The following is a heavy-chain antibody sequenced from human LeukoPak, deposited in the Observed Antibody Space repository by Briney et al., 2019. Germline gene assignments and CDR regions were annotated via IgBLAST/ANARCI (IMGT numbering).Heavy chain of an antibody. CDR3: ARDLVRGWYGGASRAFDI. V-gene: IGHV4-61*02. J-gene: IGHJ3*02. CDR1: GRSISRGSYY. CDR2: IYTSRST. D-gene: IGHD6-19*01. Sequence: YPSDTLSLTCTVSGRSISRGSYYWSWIPQPAGKGLEWIGRIYTSRSTNYNPSLKSRVTISVDTSKNQFSLKLSSVTAADTAVYYCARDLVRGWYGGASRAFDIWGQGTMVTVSS.